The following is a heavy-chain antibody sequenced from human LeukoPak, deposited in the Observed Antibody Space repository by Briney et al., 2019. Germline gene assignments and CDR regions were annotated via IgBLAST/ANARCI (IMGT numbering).Heavy chain of an antibody. CDR2: IYHSGST. Sequence: PSETLSLTCTVSGGSIDSRSYYWDWIRQAPGKGLEWIGTIYHSGSTEYNPSLKSRVVIFVDTSKNQFSLILHSVAAADTAVYYCARRSEFDNTHYHYFDYWGQGALVTVSS. J-gene: IGHJ4*02. D-gene: IGHD2-15*01. CDR1: GGSIDSRSYY. V-gene: IGHV4-39*01. CDR3: ARRSEFDNTHYHYFDY.